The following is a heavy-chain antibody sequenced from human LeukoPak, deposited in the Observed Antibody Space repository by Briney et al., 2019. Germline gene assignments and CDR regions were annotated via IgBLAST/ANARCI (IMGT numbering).Heavy chain of an antibody. J-gene: IGHJ3*02. CDR2: FDPEDGET. CDR1: GYTFTSYD. CDR3: ATVEGRYQLLYSPTGPGAFDI. D-gene: IGHD2-2*02. Sequence: ASVKVSCKASGYTFTSYDINWVRQAPGKGLEWMGGFDPEDGETIYAQKFQGRVTMTEDTSTDTAYMELSSLRSEDTAVYYCATVEGRYQLLYSPTGPGAFDIWGQGTMVTVSS. V-gene: IGHV1-24*01.